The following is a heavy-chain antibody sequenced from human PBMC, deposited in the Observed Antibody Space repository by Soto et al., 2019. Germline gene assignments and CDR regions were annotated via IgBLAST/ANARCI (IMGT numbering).Heavy chain of an antibody. CDR2: IIDSGGST. V-gene: IGHV3-23*01. CDR3: AKGRSYYYYYGVDV. Sequence: GKGLEWVSDIIDSGGSTYYADSVKGRFTISRDNSKSTLYLQMNSLRAEDTALYFCAKGRSYYYYYGVDVWGQGTTVPVSS. J-gene: IGHJ6*02.